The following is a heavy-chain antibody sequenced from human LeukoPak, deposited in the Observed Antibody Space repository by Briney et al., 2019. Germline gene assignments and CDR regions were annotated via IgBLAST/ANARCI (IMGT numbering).Heavy chain of an antibody. CDR1: GGTFSSYA. CDR3: ARSGITIFGVQENYYYMDV. CDR2: INPNSGGT. V-gene: IGHV1-2*02. D-gene: IGHD3-3*01. J-gene: IGHJ6*03. Sequence: ASVKVSCKASGGTFSSYAINWVRQAPGQGLEWMGWINPNSGGTNYAQKFQGKVTMTRDTSISTAYMELSRLRSDDTAVYYCARSGITIFGVQENYYYMDVWGKGTTVTVSS.